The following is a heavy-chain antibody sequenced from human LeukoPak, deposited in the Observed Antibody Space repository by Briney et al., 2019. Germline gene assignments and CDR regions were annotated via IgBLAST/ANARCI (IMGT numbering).Heavy chain of an antibody. V-gene: IGHV4-59*01. CDR2: IYYSGST. CDR1: GGSISSYY. Sequence: SETLSLTCTVSGGSISSYYWSWIRQPPGKGLEWIGYIYYSGSTNYNPSPKSRVTISVDTSKNQFSLKLSSVTAADTAVYYCARQTGSGLFILPGGQGTLVTVSS. J-gene: IGHJ4*02. D-gene: IGHD3/OR15-3a*01. CDR3: ARQTGSGLFILP.